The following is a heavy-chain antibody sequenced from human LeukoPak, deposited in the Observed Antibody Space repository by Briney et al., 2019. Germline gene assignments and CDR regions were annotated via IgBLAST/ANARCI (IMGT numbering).Heavy chain of an antibody. J-gene: IGHJ6*03. CDR3: ARGVGATRSFYLGYYYYMDV. Sequence: SVKVSCKASGGTFSSYAISWVRQAPGQGLEWMGGIIPIFGTANYAQKFQGRVTITADKSTSTAYMELSSLRSEDTAVYYCARGVGATRSFYLGYYYYMDVWGKGTTVTVSS. CDR1: GGTFSSYA. D-gene: IGHD1-26*01. CDR2: IIPIFGTA. V-gene: IGHV1-69*06.